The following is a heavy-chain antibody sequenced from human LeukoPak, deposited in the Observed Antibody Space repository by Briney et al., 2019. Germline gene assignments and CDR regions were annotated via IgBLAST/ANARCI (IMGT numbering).Heavy chain of an antibody. J-gene: IGHJ3*02. D-gene: IGHD2-2*01. CDR1: GGSFSGYY. V-gene: IGHV4-34*01. Sequence: SETLSLTCAVYGGSFSGYYWSWIRQPPGKGLEWIGEINHSGSTNYNPSLKSRVTISVDTSKSQFSLKLSSVTAADTAVYYCARGRKYCSSTSCYQKRVAFDIWGQGTMVTVSS. CDR3: ARGRKYCSSTSCYQKRVAFDI. CDR2: INHSGST.